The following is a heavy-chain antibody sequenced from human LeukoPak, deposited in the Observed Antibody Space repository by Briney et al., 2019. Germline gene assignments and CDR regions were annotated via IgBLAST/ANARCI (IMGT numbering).Heavy chain of an antibody. CDR1: GGSISSSSYY. Sequence: PSETLSLTCTVSGGSISSSSYYWGWIRQPPGKGLEWIGSIYYSGSTYYNPSLKSRVTISVDTSKNQFSLKLSSVTAADTAVYYCAPPLDYDSSGYYKNWGQGTLVTVSS. CDR2: IYYSGST. J-gene: IGHJ4*02. CDR3: APPLDYDSSGYYKN. D-gene: IGHD3-22*01. V-gene: IGHV4-39*01.